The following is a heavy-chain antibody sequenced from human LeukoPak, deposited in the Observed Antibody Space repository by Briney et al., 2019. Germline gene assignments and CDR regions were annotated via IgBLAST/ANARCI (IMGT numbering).Heavy chain of an antibody. V-gene: IGHV5-51*01. Sequence: RLEESLKISCKGSGYSFTSYWIGWVRQMPGKGLEWMGIIYAGDSDTRYGPSFQGQVTISADKSISTAYLQWSSLKASDTAMYYCARHSASAGQVGALRRYYYYYGMDVWGQGTTVTVSS. CDR3: ARHSASAGQVGALRRYYYYYGMDV. D-gene: IGHD1-26*01. J-gene: IGHJ6*02. CDR1: GYSFTSYW. CDR2: IYAGDSDT.